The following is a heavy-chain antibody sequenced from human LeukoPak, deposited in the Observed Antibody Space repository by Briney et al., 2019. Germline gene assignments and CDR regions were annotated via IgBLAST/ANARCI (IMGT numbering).Heavy chain of an antibody. D-gene: IGHD6-19*01. CDR2: ISSSGSTI. Sequence: PGGSLRLSCAASGFTFSSYEMNWVRQAPGKGLEWVSYISSSGSTIYYADSVKGRFTISRDNAKNSLYLQMNSLRAEDTAVYYCAREKIAVAGNDAFDIWGQGTMVTVSS. CDR3: AREKIAVAGNDAFDI. CDR1: GFTFSSYE. J-gene: IGHJ3*02. V-gene: IGHV3-48*03.